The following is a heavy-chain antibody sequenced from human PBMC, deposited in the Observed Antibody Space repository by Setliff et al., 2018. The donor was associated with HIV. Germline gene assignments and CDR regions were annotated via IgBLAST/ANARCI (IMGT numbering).Heavy chain of an antibody. V-gene: IGHV1-24*01. Sequence: RASVKVSCKVSGYTLTEFSMHWVRQAPGKGLEWMGRFDPEDGDTLYAQNFQGRVTMTEDPPTDTAYLELSGLRFEDTAVYYCARDLSTHWSGYSLGYWGQGTLVTVSS. CDR1: GYTLTEFS. D-gene: IGHD3-3*01. CDR2: FDPEDGDT. J-gene: IGHJ4*02. CDR3: ARDLSTHWSGYSLGY.